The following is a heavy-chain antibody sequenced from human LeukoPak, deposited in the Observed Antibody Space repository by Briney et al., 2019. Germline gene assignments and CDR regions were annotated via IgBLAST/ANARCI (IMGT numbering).Heavy chain of an antibody. CDR3: AKGKVRALWFGELYYFDY. V-gene: IGHV3-23*01. CDR2: ISGSGGST. J-gene: IGHJ4*02. Sequence: GGSLRLSCAASGFTFSSYAMSWVRQAPGKGLEWVSAISGSGGSTYYADSVKGRFTISRDNSKNTLYLQMNSLRAEDTAVYYCAKGKVRALWFGELYYFDYWGQGTLVTVSS. D-gene: IGHD3-10*01. CDR1: GFTFSSYA.